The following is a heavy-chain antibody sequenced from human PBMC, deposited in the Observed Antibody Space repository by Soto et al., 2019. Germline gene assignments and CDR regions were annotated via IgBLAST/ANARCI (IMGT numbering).Heavy chain of an antibody. CDR3: ARAVCGTMVRGVNPSRVCYYGMDV. CDR2: IYYSGST. D-gene: IGHD3-10*01. CDR1: GGSISSGGYY. V-gene: IGHV4-31*03. Sequence: PSETLSLTCTVSGGSISSGGYYWSWIRQHPGKGLEWIGYIYYSGSTYYNPSLKSRVTISVATSKNQFSLKLSFVTAADTAVYYCARAVCGTMVRGVNPSRVCYYGMDVWGQGTTVTVSS. J-gene: IGHJ6*02.